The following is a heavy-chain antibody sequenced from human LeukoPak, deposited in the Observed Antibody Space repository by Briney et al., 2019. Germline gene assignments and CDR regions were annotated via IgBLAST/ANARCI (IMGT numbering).Heavy chain of an antibody. D-gene: IGHD6-19*01. V-gene: IGHV4-59*01. J-gene: IGHJ5*02. CDR1: GGSIGSYY. CDR2: IYYSGSS. Sequence: SETLSLTCTVSGGSIGSYYWSWLRQPPGKGLEWIGYIYYSGSSNYNPSLKSRVTISVDTFKNQFSLKLSSVTAADTAVYYCAGDYSSGWYWFDPWGQGILVTVSS. CDR3: AGDYSSGWYWFDP.